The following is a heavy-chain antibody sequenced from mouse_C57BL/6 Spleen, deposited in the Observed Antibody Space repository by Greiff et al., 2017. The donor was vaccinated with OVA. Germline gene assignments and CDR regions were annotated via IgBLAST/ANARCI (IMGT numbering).Heavy chain of an antibody. D-gene: IGHD2-1*01. CDR1: GYTFTGYW. CDR3: ARRGKGAMDY. V-gene: IGHV1-9*01. J-gene: IGHJ4*01. CDR2: ILPGSGST. Sequence: VKLMESGAELMKPGASVKLSCKATGYTFTGYWIEWVKQRPGHGLEWIGEILPGSGSTNSNGKFKGKATFTADTSSNTAYMQRSSLTTEDSAIYYCARRGKGAMDYWGQGTSVTVSS.